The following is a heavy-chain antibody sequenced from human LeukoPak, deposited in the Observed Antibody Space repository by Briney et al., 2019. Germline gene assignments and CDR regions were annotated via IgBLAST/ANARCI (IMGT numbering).Heavy chain of an antibody. CDR3: ARGWRYSSGSGIVYSYDG. D-gene: IGHD6-19*01. CDR2: IYYSGST. V-gene: IGHV4-59*01. CDR1: GGSISSYY. J-gene: IGHJ4*02. Sequence: SETLSLTCTVSGGSISSYYWSWIRQPPGKGLEWIGYIYYSGSTNYNPSLKSRVTISVDTSKNQFSLKLSSVTAADTAVYYCARGWRYSSGSGIVYSYDGWGQGTLVTVSS.